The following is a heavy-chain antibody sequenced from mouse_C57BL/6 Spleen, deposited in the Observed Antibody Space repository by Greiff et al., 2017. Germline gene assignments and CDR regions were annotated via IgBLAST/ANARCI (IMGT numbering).Heavy chain of an antibody. J-gene: IGHJ4*01. D-gene: IGHD1-1*01. V-gene: IGHV6-6*01. Sequence: EVKLMESGGGLVQPGGSMKLSCAASGFTFSDAWMDWVRQSPEKGLEWVAEIRNKANNHATYYAESVKGRFTISRDDSKSSVYLQMNSLRAEDTGIYYCTRPYYYGSSYDAMDYWGQGTSVTVSS. CDR3: TRPYYYGSSYDAMDY. CDR2: IRNKANNHAT. CDR1: GFTFSDAW.